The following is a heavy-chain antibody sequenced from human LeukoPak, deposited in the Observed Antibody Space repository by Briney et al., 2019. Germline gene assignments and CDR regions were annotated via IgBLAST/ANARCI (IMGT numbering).Heavy chain of an antibody. Sequence: GGSLRLSCAASGFTVSSNYMTWVRQAPGKGLDWVSVIYSGGSTYYADSVKGRFTISRDNSKNTLFLQMNGLRPEDTAVYYCARGASGTYYFGYWGRGTLVTVSS. CDR1: GFTVSSNY. J-gene: IGHJ4*02. D-gene: IGHD1-26*01. CDR3: ARGASGTYYFGY. V-gene: IGHV3-66*02. CDR2: IYSGGST.